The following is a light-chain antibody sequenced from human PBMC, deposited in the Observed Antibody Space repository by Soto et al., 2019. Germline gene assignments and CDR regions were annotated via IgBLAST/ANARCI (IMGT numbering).Light chain of an antibody. CDR1: QSVSSY. J-gene: IGKJ4*01. V-gene: IGKV3-11*01. CDR2: DAS. CDR3: QQRSNWLPLT. Sequence: EIVLTQSPATLSLSPGERATLSCRASQSVSSYLAWYQQKPGQAPRLLIYDASNRATGIPARFSGSWSGTDFTLTISSLEPEDFAVYYCQQRSNWLPLTFGGGTKVEIK.